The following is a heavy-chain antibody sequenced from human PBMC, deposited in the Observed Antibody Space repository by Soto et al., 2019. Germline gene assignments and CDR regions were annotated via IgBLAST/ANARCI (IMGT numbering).Heavy chain of an antibody. Sequence: GGSLRLSCAASQFTFDNHAMHWVRQAPGKGLEWVSHISWNGGEKNYADSVKGRFTISRDNAKNSLYLQMNGLRADDTAFYYCARGYCISTSCYIDYWGQGTLVTVSS. J-gene: IGHJ4*02. CDR2: ISWNGGEK. CDR3: ARGYCISTSCYIDY. D-gene: IGHD2-2*02. CDR1: QFTFDNHA. V-gene: IGHV3-9*01.